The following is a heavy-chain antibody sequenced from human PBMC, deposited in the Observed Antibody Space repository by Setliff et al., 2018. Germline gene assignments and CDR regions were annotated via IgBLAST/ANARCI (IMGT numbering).Heavy chain of an antibody. CDR3: CGGRVICPPGRYVDV. CDR2: IYYSGST. J-gene: IGHJ6*03. CDR1: GGSISSSSYY. D-gene: IGHD2-15*01. Sequence: ETLSLTCTVSGGSISSSSYYWGWIRQPPGKGLEWIGSIYYSGSTYYNPSLKSRVTISVDTSKNQFSLKTEDRAVYYCARVRLCGGRVICPPGRYVDVWGKGTTVTVSS. V-gene: IGHV4-39*07.